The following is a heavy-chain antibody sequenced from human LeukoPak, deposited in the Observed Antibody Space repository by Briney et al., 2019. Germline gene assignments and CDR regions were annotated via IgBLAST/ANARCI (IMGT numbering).Heavy chain of an antibody. V-gene: IGHV4-4*07. CDR3: ARETTGLARYFDY. CDR1: GSSISGYY. J-gene: IGHJ4*02. D-gene: IGHD4-11*01. CDR2: IYTSGST. Sequence: SESLSLTCTVSGSSISGYYWSWIRQPAGKGLEWIGRIYTSGSTNYNPSLKSRVTMSVDTPKNQFSLNLSSVTAADTAFYYCARETTGLARYFDYWGQGTLVTVSS.